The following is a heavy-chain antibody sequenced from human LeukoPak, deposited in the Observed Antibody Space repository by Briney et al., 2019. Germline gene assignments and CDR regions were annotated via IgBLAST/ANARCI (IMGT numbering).Heavy chain of an antibody. CDR2: IYHSGST. D-gene: IGHD5-18*01. Sequence: SETLSLTCAVYGGSFSGYYWSWIRQPPGKGLEWIGSIYHSGSTYYNPSLKSRVTISVDTSKNQFSLKLSSVTAADTAVYYCARAVYGYYRYYYGMDVWGQGTAVTVSS. J-gene: IGHJ6*02. CDR3: ARAVYGYYRYYYGMDV. CDR1: GGSFSGYY. V-gene: IGHV4-34*01.